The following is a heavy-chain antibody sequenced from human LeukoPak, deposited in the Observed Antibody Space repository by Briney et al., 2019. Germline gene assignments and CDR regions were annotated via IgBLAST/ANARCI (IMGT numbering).Heavy chain of an antibody. CDR1: GYTFTSYY. CDR3: ARDLPTYYYYDSSGYNGWFDP. CDR2: ISAYNGNT. V-gene: IGHV1-18*03. D-gene: IGHD3-22*01. J-gene: IGHJ5*02. Sequence: GASVKVSCKASGYTFTSYYMHWVRQAPGQGLEWMGWISAYNGNTNYAQKLQGRVTMTTDTSTSTAYMELRSLRSDDMAVYYCARDLPTYYYYDSSGYNGWFDPWGQGTLVTVSS.